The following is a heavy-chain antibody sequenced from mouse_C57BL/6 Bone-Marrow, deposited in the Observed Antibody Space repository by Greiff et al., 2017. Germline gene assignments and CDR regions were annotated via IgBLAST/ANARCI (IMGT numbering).Heavy chain of an antibody. CDR1: GYTFTSYW. CDR2: IDPSDSET. CDR3: ARDYYGSSYGY. V-gene: IGHV1-52*01. Sequence: VQLQQPGAELVRPGSSVKLSCKASGYTFTSYWMHWVKQRPIQGLEWIGNIDPSDSETLYNQKFKDKATLTVDKSSSTAYMQLSSLTSEDSAVYYCARDYYGSSYGYWGQGTTLTVSS. D-gene: IGHD1-1*01. J-gene: IGHJ2*01.